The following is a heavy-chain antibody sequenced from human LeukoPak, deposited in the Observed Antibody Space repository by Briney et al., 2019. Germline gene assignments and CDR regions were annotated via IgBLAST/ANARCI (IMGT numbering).Heavy chain of an antibody. V-gene: IGHV3-23*01. CDR2: FSGSGGST. J-gene: IGHJ4*02. CDR3: AEGRQAGGGRWDYFDY. CDR1: GFPFSSYG. Sequence: GGPLRLSCAASGFPFSSYGMSWVPKSPGKGLEWGSAFSGSGGSTYYEDSVKGRFSISRDNSKNTLYLQMISLRAEDTAVYYCAEGRQAGGGRWDYFDYWRQGTLVTVSS. D-gene: IGHD6-13*01.